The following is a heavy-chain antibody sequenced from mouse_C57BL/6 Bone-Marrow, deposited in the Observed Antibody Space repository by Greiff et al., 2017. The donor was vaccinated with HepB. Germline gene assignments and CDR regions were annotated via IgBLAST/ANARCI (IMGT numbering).Heavy chain of an antibody. D-gene: IGHD1-2*01. CDR3: ARYHYYGYWYFDV. V-gene: IGHV1-80*01. J-gene: IGHJ1*03. Sequence: QVQLKQSGAELVKPGASVKISCKASGYAFSSYWMNWVKQRPGKGLEWIGQIYPGDGDTNYNGKFKGKATLTADKSSSTAYMQLSSLTSEDSAVYFCARYHYYGYWYFDVWGTGTTVTVSS. CDR2: IYPGDGDT. CDR1: GYAFSSYW.